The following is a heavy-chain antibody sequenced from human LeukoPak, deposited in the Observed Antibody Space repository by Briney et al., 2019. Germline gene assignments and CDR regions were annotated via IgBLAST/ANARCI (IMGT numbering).Heavy chain of an antibody. D-gene: IGHD2-8*01. CDR1: GFMFSDYF. CDR2: ISSNSKYT. J-gene: IGHJ4*02. V-gene: IGHV3-11*05. Sequence: GGSLRLSCAPFGFMFSDYFMSWIRQAPGKELEWISYISSNSKYTKYADSVKGRFTISRDNAKKSLYPQMNSLRAEDTAVYYCARDNGNKYYFDYWGQGTLVTVSS. CDR3: ARDNGNKYYFDY.